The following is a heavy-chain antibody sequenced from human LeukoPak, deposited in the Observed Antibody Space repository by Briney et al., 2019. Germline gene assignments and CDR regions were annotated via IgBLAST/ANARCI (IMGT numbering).Heavy chain of an antibody. J-gene: IGHJ5*02. Sequence: GGSLRLSCAASGFTFSSYAMSWVRQAPGKGLEWVSAISGSGGSTYYADSVKGRFTISRDNSKNTLYLQMNSPRAEDTAVYYCAKDPTTGTTPNRFDPWGQGTLVTVSS. V-gene: IGHV3-23*01. CDR3: AKDPTTGTTPNRFDP. D-gene: IGHD1-1*01. CDR1: GFTFSSYA. CDR2: ISGSGGST.